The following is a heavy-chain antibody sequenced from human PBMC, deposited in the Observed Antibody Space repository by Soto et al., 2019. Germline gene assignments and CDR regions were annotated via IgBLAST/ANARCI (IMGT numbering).Heavy chain of an antibody. Sequence: PXGTLSLTCAVSGYSISSGYYWCCIRQPPGKGPEWIGSIYHSGSTYYNPSLKSRVSISVDTSKNQFSLRLSSVTAADTAMYYCARRHSSSWYGLDYWGQGTLVTVSS. V-gene: IGHV4-38-2*01. J-gene: IGHJ4*02. CDR2: IYHSGST. D-gene: IGHD6-13*01. CDR1: GYSISSGYY. CDR3: ARRHSSSWYGLDY.